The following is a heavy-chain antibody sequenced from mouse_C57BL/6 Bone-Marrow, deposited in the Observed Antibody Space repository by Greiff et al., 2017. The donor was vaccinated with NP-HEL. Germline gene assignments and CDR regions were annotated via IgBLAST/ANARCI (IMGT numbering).Heavy chain of an antibody. Sequence: QVQLQQSGAELVKPGASVTISCKASGYEFSNYWMNWVKQRPGKGLEWIGQISPVDGDTNYNGKFKDKATLTADKSSSTAYMQLSRLTSEDSAVYFCARGAYWGQGTLVTVSA. J-gene: IGHJ3*01. V-gene: IGHV1-80*01. CDR2: ISPVDGDT. CDR3: ARGAY. CDR1: GYEFSNYW.